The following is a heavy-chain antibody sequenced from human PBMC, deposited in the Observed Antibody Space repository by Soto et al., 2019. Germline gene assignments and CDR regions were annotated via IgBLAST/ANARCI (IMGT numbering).Heavy chain of an antibody. V-gene: IGHV3-21*06. CDR1: GFDFSSYS. J-gene: IGHJ4*02. D-gene: IGHD6-19*01. Sequence: EVQLVESGGGLVKPGGSLRLSCAASGFDFSSYSMNWVRQAPGKGLEWVAFITIRSSYIYYADSVRGRFTVSRDNAKNSLYLQMDGLRAEDTAVYYCARDDGWLVLDYWGQGTLVTVSS. CDR2: ITIRSSYI. CDR3: ARDDGWLVLDY.